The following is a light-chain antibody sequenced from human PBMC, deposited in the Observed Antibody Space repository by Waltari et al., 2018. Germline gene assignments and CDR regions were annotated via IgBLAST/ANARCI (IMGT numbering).Light chain of an antibody. J-gene: IGLJ3*02. CDR2: EGS. V-gene: IGLV2-23*03. Sequence: QSALTQPASVSGSPGQSIPIPCTGTSSDVGSYNLVSWYQQHPGKAPKLMICEGSKRPSGVSNRFSGSKSGNTASLTISGLQAEDEADYYCCSYAGSRTFVVFGGGTKLTVL. CDR1: SSDVGSYNL. CDR3: CSYAGSRTFVV.